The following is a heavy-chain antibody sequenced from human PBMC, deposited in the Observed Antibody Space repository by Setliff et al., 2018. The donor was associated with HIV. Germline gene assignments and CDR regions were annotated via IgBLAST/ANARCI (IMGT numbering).Heavy chain of an antibody. CDR2: FHYRGSP. CDR3: ARSVARDYWYFGH. J-gene: IGHJ2*01. D-gene: IGHD6-6*01. V-gene: IGHV4-59*01. Sequence: PSETLSLTCTVSGDSINNYHWSWIRQPPGEGLEFLGFFHYRGSPIYNPSLKSRVNISVDTSKNQFSLNLTSVTAADTAVYYCARSVARDYWYFGHWGRGTLVTVS. CDR1: GDSINNYH.